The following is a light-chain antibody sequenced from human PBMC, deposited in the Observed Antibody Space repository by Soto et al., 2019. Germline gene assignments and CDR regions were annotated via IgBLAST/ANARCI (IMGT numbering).Light chain of an antibody. CDR3: LQYHNLWA. V-gene: IGKV3-15*01. Sequence: EIVMTQSPATLSVSPGERATLSCRASQSVSSNLAWYQQKPGQAPSLLIYGASTRATGTPARFSGSGSGTEFTLTISSLLSEDFTVYSCLQYHNLWAFGQGTKVDI. CDR1: QSVSSN. CDR2: GAS. J-gene: IGKJ1*01.